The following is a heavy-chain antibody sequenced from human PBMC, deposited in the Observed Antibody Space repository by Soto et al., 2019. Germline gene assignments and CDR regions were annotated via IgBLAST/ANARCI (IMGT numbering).Heavy chain of an antibody. CDR1: GYSFTSYW. Sequence: GESLKISCKGSGYSFTSYWIGWLRQMPGKGLEWMGISYPGDSDTRYSPSFHGQVTISADKSISTAYLQWSSLKASGTAMYYCASLRRKLDYYYGMYVWGQGTTVTVYS. J-gene: IGHJ6*02. D-gene: IGHD6-13*01. V-gene: IGHV5-51*01. CDR2: SYPGDSDT. CDR3: ASLRRKLDYYYGMYV.